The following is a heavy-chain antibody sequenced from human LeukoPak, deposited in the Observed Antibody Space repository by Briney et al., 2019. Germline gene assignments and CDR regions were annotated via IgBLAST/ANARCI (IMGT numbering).Heavy chain of an antibody. Sequence: GGSLRLSCAASGYTFTEAPMSWVRQAPGKGLEWVSAISGSGGSTYYADSVKGRFTISRDNSKNTLYLQMNSLRAEDTAVYYCAKETLQTGTDAFDIWGQGTMVTVSS. CDR2: ISGSGGST. J-gene: IGHJ3*02. CDR3: AKETLQTGTDAFDI. CDR1: GYTFTEAP. D-gene: IGHD6-13*01. V-gene: IGHV3-23*01.